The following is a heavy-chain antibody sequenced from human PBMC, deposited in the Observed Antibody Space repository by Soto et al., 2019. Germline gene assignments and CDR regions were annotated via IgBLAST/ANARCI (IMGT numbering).Heavy chain of an antibody. CDR1: GGFLSESY. D-gene: IGHD3-16*02. J-gene: IGHJ5*02. CDR2: INHVGGT. CDR3: VRIGYQLPSSVLWLDP. Sequence: SETLSLTCAVYGGFLSESYWTWIRQPPGKGLEWIGEINHVGGTNYNPSLKSRVTMSVDTSQNQFSLRLISVTAADTAMYFCVRIGYQLPSSVLWLDPWGQGTPVTVSS. V-gene: IGHV4-34*01.